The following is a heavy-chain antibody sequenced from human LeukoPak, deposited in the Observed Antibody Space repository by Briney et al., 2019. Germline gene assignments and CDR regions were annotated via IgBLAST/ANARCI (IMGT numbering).Heavy chain of an antibody. Sequence: GGSLRLSCAASGFTVSSNEMSWVRQAPGKGLEWVSSISGGSTYYADSRKGRFTISRDNSKNTVYLQMNRLRVEDTAVYFCARDRAVTQVWVEFDSWGQGTLVTVSS. CDR3: ARDRAVTQVWVEFDS. D-gene: IGHD3-16*01. CDR1: GFTVSSNE. CDR2: ISGGST. V-gene: IGHV3-38-3*01. J-gene: IGHJ5*01.